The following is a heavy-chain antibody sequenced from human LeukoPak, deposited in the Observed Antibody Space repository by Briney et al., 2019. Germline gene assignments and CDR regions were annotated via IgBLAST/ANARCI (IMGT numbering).Heavy chain of an antibody. J-gene: IGHJ4*02. D-gene: IGHD2/OR15-2a*01. CDR3: TRDPRHKYGYFDN. Sequence: ASVKVSCKASGHNFATYGISWVRQAPGQGLEWMGWIAPYNDNANSAQKFQGRLSMTADTSTSTASMELRSLRSDDTAVYYCTRDPRHKYGYFDNWGQATLVTVSS. CDR1: GHNFATYG. V-gene: IGHV1-18*01. CDR2: IAPYNDNA.